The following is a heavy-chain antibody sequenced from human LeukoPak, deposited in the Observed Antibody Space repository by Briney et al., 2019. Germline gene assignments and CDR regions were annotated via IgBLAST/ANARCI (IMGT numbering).Heavy chain of an antibody. CDR1: GVTFSTYA. Sequence: GGSLRLSCTASGVTFSTYAMSWVRQAPGKGLEWVSSISSSSSYIYYADSVKGRFTISRDNAKNSLYLQMNSLRAEDTAVYYCARALDSYGEFDYWGQGTLVTVSS. CDR2: ISSSSSYI. D-gene: IGHD5-18*01. V-gene: IGHV3-21*01. J-gene: IGHJ4*02. CDR3: ARALDSYGEFDY.